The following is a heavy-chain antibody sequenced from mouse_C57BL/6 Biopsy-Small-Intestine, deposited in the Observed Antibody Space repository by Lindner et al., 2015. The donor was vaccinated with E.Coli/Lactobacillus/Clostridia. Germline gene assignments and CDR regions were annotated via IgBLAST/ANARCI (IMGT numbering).Heavy chain of an antibody. J-gene: IGHJ1*03. CDR1: GFTFSDYG. Sequence: VQLQESGGGLVKPGGSLKLSCAASGFTFSDYGMHWVRQAPEKGLEWVAYISSGSSTIYYADTVKGRSTISRDNAKNTLFLQMTSLRSEDTAMYYCASPYYYGSSYPYWYFDVWGTGTTVTVSS. CDR2: ISSGSSTI. D-gene: IGHD1-1*01. CDR3: ASPYYYGSSYPYWYFDV. V-gene: IGHV5-17*01.